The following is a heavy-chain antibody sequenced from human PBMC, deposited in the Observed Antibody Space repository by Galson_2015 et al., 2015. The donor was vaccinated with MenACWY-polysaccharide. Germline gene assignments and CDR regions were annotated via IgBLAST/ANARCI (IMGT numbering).Heavy chain of an antibody. V-gene: IGHV1-8*01. CDR3: ARWTSRGDPDGYLDY. CDR2: MDPNNGNT. D-gene: IGHD2-21*01. CDR1: GYNFNSYD. Sequence: SVKVSCKASGYNFNSYDINWVRQATGQGLEWMGWMDPNNGNTGYAQKLQGRVTMTRDTSINTAYMELSSLTSEDTAVYHCARWTSRGDPDGYLDYWGHGTLVTVSS. J-gene: IGHJ4*01.